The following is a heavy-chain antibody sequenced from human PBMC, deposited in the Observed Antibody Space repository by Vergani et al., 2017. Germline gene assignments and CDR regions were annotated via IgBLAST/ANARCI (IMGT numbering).Heavy chain of an antibody. J-gene: IGHJ4*02. Sequence: EVQLLESGGGLVQPGGSLRLSCAASGFTFSSYDMNWVRQAPGKGLEWVSGITNSGDKAYYADSVKGRFTISRDNSKNTLSLQINSLRADDTAIYYCAKDARRSNGWYYFVSWGQGILVTVSS. CDR3: AKDARRSNGWYYFVS. CDR1: GFTFSSYD. V-gene: IGHV3-23*01. CDR2: ITNSGDKA. D-gene: IGHD6-19*01.